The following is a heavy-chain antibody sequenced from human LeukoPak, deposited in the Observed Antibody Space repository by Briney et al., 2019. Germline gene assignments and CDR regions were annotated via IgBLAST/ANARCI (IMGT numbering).Heavy chain of an antibody. D-gene: IGHD1-26*01. Sequence: SETLSLTCTVSGGSISSYYWSWIRQPPGKGLEWIGYIYYSGSTYYNPSLKSRVTISVDTSKNQFSLKLSSVTAADTAVYYCARKVGASLYNWFDPWGQGTLVTVSS. CDR2: IYYSGST. V-gene: IGHV4-59*06. CDR1: GGSISSYY. CDR3: ARKVGASLYNWFDP. J-gene: IGHJ5*02.